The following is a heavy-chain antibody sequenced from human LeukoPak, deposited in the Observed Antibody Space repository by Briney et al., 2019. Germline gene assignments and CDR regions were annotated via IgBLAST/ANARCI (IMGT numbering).Heavy chain of an antibody. CDR3: AREDYYDFWSGYPN. CDR2: INPNSGDT. CDR1: GYTFTGYY. D-gene: IGHD3-3*01. Sequence: GASVKVSCKASGYTFTGYYMHWVRQAPGQGLEWMGWINPNSGDTNYAQKFQGRVTMTRDTSISAAYMELSRLRSDDTAVYYCAREDYYDFWSGYPNWGQGTLVTVSS. V-gene: IGHV1-2*02. J-gene: IGHJ4*02.